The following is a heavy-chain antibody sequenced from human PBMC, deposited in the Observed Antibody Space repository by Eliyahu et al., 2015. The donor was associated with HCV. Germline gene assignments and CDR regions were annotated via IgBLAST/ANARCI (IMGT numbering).Heavy chain of an antibody. J-gene: IGHJ4*02. Sequence: QVQLVQSGADVKKPGASVKVSCKTSGYTFTNYDINWVRQAAGQGLEWVGFMTPNSGNTGYAQKFQGRVTLTRDTSISTAYMELSSLRSDDTAVYYCARGDYWGQGTLVTVSS. V-gene: IGHV1-8*02. CDR1: GYTFTNYD. CDR3: ARGDY. CDR2: MTPNSGNT.